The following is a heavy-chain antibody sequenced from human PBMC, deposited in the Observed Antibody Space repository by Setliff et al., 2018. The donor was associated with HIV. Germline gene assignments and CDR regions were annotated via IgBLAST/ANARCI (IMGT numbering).Heavy chain of an antibody. CDR2: INPNSGGT. CDR1: GYTFTSYY. CDR3: ARGLAVAGKSYYSYYYMDV. D-gene: IGHD6-19*01. V-gene: IGHV1-2*02. Sequence: ASVKVSCKASGYTFTSYYLHWVRQAPGQGLEWMGWINPNSGGTDYAQKFQGRVTMTRDTSISTAYMELSSLRSEDTAVYYCARGLAVAGKSYYSYYYMDVWGKGTTVTVS. J-gene: IGHJ6*03.